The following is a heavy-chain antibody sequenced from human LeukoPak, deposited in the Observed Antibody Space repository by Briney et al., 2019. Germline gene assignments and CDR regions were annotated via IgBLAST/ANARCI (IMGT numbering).Heavy chain of an antibody. D-gene: IGHD6-6*01. Sequence: PSETLSLTCTVSGGSISSYYWSWIRQPAGKGLEWIGRIYTSGSTNYNPSLKSRVTISVDTSKNQFSLKLSSVTAADTAVYYCARALSKLAARYYYYYMDVWGKGTTVTVSS. J-gene: IGHJ6*03. CDR3: ARALSKLAARYYYYYMDV. CDR1: GGSISSYY. V-gene: IGHV4-4*07. CDR2: IYTSGST.